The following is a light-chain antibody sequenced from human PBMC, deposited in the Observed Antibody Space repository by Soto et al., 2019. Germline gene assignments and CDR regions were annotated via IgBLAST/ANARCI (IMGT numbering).Light chain of an antibody. CDR2: EVS. CDR1: SSGVGGYNY. V-gene: IGLV2-14*01. J-gene: IGLJ1*01. CDR3: SSYTSGSTYV. Sequence: QSVLTQPASVSGSPGQSITISCTGTSSGVGGYNYVSWYQQHPGKAPKLIIYEVSNRPSEISNRFSGSKSGNTASLTISGLQAEDEADYYCSSYTSGSTYVFGTGTKVTVL.